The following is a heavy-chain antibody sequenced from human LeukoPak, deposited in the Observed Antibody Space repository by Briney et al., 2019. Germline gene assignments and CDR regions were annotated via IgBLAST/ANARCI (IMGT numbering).Heavy chain of an antibody. J-gene: IGHJ6*02. V-gene: IGHV1-24*01. Sequence: ASVKVSCRVSGYTLTELPMHWVRQAPGKGLEWMGGFDPEDGETIYAQKFQGRVTMTEDTSTDAAYMELSSLRSEDTAVCYCATAHSNYNYYGMDVWGQGTTVTVSS. D-gene: IGHD4-11*01. CDR1: GYTLTELP. CDR3: ATAHSNYNYYGMDV. CDR2: FDPEDGET.